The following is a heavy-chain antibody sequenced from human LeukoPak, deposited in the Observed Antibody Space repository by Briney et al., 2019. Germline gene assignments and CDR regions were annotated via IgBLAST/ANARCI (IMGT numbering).Heavy chain of an antibody. V-gene: IGHV3-30*18. CDR2: ISYDGSNK. CDR1: GFTFSSYG. J-gene: IGHJ6*02. CDR3: AKDGHGDYAVGYYYYGMDV. D-gene: IGHD4-17*01. Sequence: QSGRSLRLSCAASGFTFSSYGMHWVRQAPGKGLEWVAVISYDGSNKYYADSVKGRFTISRDNSKNTLYLQMNSLRAEDTAVYYCAKDGHGDYAVGYYYYGMDVWRQGTTVTVSS.